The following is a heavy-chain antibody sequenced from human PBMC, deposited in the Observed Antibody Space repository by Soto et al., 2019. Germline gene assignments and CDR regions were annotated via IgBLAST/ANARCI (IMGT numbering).Heavy chain of an antibody. CDR3: ARYKSGWYYFDD. CDR1: GYTFTSYD. D-gene: IGHD6-19*01. J-gene: IGHJ4*02. Sequence: AXVKVSCKASGYTFTSYDINWVRQATGQGLEWMGWMDPNSGNTGYAQKFQGRVTMTRNTSISTAYMELSSLRSEDTAVYYCARYKSGWYYFDDWGKGTLVTVSS. V-gene: IGHV1-8*01. CDR2: MDPNSGNT.